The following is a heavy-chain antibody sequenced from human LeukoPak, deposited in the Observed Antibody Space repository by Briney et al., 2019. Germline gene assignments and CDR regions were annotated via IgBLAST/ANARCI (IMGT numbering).Heavy chain of an antibody. CDR1: GFTFSTYG. CDR2: IWYDGGNK. V-gene: IGHV3-33*01. D-gene: IGHD2-15*01. Sequence: GRSLRLPCAASGFTFSTYGMHWVRQAPGKGLEWVAVIWYDGGNKYYSDSVKGRFTISRDNSKNTVSLQMNSLRAEDTAVYYCARGQYSPDYWGQGTVVTVSS. J-gene: IGHJ4*02. CDR3: ARGQYSPDY.